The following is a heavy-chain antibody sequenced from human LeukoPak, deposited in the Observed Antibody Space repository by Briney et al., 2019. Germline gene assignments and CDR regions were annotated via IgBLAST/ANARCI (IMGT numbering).Heavy chain of an antibody. CDR2: ISYDGSNK. D-gene: IGHD6-13*01. Sequence: GGSLRLSCAASGFTFSSYGMHWVRQAPGKGLEWVAVISYDGSNKYYADSVKGRFTISRDNSKNTLYLQMNSPRAEDTAVYYCAKDEGSSWPSFHYYYYGMDVWGQGTTVTVSS. J-gene: IGHJ6*02. V-gene: IGHV3-30*18. CDR3: AKDEGSSWPSFHYYYYGMDV. CDR1: GFTFSSYG.